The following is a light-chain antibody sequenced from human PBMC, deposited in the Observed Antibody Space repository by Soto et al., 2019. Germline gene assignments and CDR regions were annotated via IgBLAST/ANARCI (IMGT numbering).Light chain of an antibody. CDR2: AAS. Sequence: DIQMTQSPSSVSASVGDRVTITCRASQGINIWLAWYQQKPGKAPKLLIDAASSLQSEVPTRFSGSGSGTDFTLTISSLQPEDVATYYCQQGASFPLTFGGGTEVEIK. CDR3: QQGASFPLT. CDR1: QGINIW. J-gene: IGKJ4*01. V-gene: IGKV1-12*01.